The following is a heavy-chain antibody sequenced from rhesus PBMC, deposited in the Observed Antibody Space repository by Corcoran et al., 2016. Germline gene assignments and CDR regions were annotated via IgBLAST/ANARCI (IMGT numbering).Heavy chain of an antibody. J-gene: IGHJ5-1*01. CDR2: ISYSGST. CDR3: ARVPYSGSFWYFDV. Sequence: QLQLQESGPGLVKPSETLSLTCAVSGYSISSGYGWSWIRQPPGKGLEWLGYISYSGSTSYNPSLKSRVTISRDMSKNQFSLKLSSVTAADTAVYYCARVPYSGSFWYFDVWGPGVLVTVSS. CDR1: GYSISSGYG. D-gene: IGHD6-25*01. V-gene: IGHV4-122*02.